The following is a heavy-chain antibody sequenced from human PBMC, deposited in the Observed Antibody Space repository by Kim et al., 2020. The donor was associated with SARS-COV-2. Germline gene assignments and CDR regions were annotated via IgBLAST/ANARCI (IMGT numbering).Heavy chain of an antibody. D-gene: IGHD6-6*01. Sequence: GGSLRLSCAASGFTFSSYSMNWVRQAPGKGLEWVSSISSSSSYIYYADSVKGRFTISRDNAKNSLYLQMNSLRAEDTAVYYCAREDRDSIAARWEDWYFDLWGRGTLVTVSS. CDR1: GFTFSSYS. CDR3: AREDRDSIAARWEDWYFDL. CDR2: ISSSSSYI. V-gene: IGHV3-21*01. J-gene: IGHJ2*01.